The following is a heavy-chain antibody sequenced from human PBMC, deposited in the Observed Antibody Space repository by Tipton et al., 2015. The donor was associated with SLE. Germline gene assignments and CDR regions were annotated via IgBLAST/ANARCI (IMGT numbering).Heavy chain of an antibody. CDR3: ARHDYTGWGHFHH. Sequence: TLSLTCSVSGGSITSNNFYWGWIRQPPGKTLEWIASVYYTGTTYYNPSLKSRVTISVDTSKNQFSLTLTSVTAADTAVYYCARHDYTGWGHFHHWGQGTLVIVSS. CDR1: GGSITSNNFY. D-gene: IGHD4/OR15-4a*01. V-gene: IGHV4-39*01. CDR2: VYYTGTT. J-gene: IGHJ1*01.